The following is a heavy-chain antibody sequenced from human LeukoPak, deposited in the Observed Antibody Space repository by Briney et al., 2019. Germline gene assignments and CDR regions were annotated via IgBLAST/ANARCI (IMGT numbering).Heavy chain of an antibody. V-gene: IGHV3-74*01. CDR3: ARGDYSSHTL. J-gene: IGHJ4*02. CDR1: GFTFSSYW. D-gene: IGHD4-11*01. Sequence: GGSLRLSCAASGFTFSSYWMHWVRQSPGKGLVWVSRIKTDGSDTYYADSVRGRFTISRDNAKNTLYPQMDSLRAEDTAVYFCARGDYSSHTLWGQGTLVTVSS. CDR2: IKTDGSDT.